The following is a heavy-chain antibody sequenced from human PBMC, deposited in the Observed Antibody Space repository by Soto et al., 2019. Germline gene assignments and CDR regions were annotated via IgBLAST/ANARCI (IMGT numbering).Heavy chain of an antibody. D-gene: IGHD6-13*01. CDR3: ASEAAAERNYYGQDG. J-gene: IGHJ6*02. Sequence: QVQLVQSGPEVRKPGASVKVSCKASGYIFSRYGISWVRQAPGQGLEWMPWISGYNGNTKFGERVQGRVNVTTDTSPSTAYMELRSLRSDDTAVYYCASEAAAERNYYGQDGWGQGTTVIVSS. CDR1: GYIFSRYG. V-gene: IGHV1-18*04. CDR2: ISGYNGNT.